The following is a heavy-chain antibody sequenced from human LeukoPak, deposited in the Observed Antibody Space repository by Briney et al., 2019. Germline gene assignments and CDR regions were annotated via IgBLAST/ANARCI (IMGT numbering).Heavy chain of an antibody. Sequence: GGSLRLSCAASGFTFSSHWIHWVRQAPGKGLVWVSFINNDWRVTSYADSVKGRFTISRDNAKNTLYLQMNTLRAEDTAMYYCARGGLGAVDYWGPGTLVTVSS. CDR2: INNDWRVT. J-gene: IGHJ4*02. CDR1: GFTFSSHW. V-gene: IGHV3-74*01. D-gene: IGHD3/OR15-3a*01. CDR3: ARGGLGAVDY.